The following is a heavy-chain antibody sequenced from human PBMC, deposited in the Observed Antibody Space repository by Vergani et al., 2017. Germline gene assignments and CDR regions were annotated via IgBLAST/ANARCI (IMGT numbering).Heavy chain of an antibody. D-gene: IGHD2-15*01. J-gene: IGHJ4*02. Sequence: QVQLVQSGAEVKKPGSSVKVSCKASGGTFSSYALNWVRQAPGQGLEWMGSIIPSLATTIYAQKFQGRVTITADESTSTAYMELSSLKSEDTVVFYCARATCSGGSCYRGFEYWGQGSLITVSS. CDR2: IIPSLATT. CDR3: ARATCSGGSCYRGFEY. V-gene: IGHV1-69*11. CDR1: GGTFSSYA.